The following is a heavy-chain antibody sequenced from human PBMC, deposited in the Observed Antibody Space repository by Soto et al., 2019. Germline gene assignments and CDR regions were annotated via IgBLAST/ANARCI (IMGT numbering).Heavy chain of an antibody. Sequence: ESGGGLVKPGGSLRLSCAASGFTFSSYSMNWVRQAPGKGLEWVSSISSSSSYIYYADSVKGRFTISRDNAKNSLYLQMNSLRAEDTAVYYCARGGISYYDSSGYSAFDIWGQGTMVTVSS. J-gene: IGHJ3*02. D-gene: IGHD3-22*01. V-gene: IGHV3-21*01. CDR3: ARGGISYYDSSGYSAFDI. CDR1: GFTFSSYS. CDR2: ISSSSSYI.